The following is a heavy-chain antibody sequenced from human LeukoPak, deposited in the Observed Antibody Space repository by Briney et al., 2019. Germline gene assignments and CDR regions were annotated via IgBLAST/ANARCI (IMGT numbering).Heavy chain of an antibody. CDR3: ARGYPRNYFDY. CDR2: ISSSSSTI. D-gene: IGHD1-1*01. J-gene: IGHJ4*02. Sequence: GGSLRLSCAASGFTFSSYSMNWVRQAPGKGPEWVSYISSSSSTIYYADSVKGRFTISRDNAKNSLYLQMNSLRAEDTAVYYCARGYPRNYFDYWGQGTLVTVSS. CDR1: GFTFSSYS. V-gene: IGHV3-48*04.